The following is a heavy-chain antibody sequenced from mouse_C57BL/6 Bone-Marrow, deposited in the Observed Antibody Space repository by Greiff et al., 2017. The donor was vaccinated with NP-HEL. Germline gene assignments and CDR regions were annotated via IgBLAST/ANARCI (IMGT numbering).Heavy chain of an antibody. CDR1: GYTFTSYW. V-gene: IGHV1-64*01. CDR3: ALIPWYFDY. J-gene: IGHJ2*01. D-gene: IGHD1-1*01. Sequence: QVQLQQPGAELVKPGASVKLSCKASGYTFTSYWMHWVKQRPGQGLEWIGMIHPNSGSTNYNEKFKSKATLTVDKSSSTAYMQLSILTSEDSAVYYCALIPWYFDYWGQGTTLTVSS. CDR2: IHPNSGST.